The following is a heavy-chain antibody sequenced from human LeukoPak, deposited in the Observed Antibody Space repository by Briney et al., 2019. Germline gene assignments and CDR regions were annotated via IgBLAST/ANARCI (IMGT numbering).Heavy chain of an antibody. CDR2: INHSGSTT. D-gene: IGHD5-12*01. CDR1: GESFSGYY. J-gene: IGHJ4*02. V-gene: IGHV4-34*01. CDR3: ARKSGYARDY. Sequence: SETLSLTCAVYGESFSGYYWNWIRQPPGKGLEWIGEINHSGSTTNHNPSLKSRVTMSVDTSKNQFSLKMASVTAADTAVYYCARKSGYARDYWGQGTLVTVSS.